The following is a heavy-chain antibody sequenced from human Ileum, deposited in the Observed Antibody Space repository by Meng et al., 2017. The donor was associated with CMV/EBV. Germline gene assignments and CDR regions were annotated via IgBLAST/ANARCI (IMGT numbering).Heavy chain of an antibody. CDR1: EFIFRDHY. CDR2: MKNKRDGYVT. CDR3: GRDSMKGGGFDC. D-gene: IGHD3-10*01. Sequence: SEFIFRDHYMDWFRQAPGKGLEWVARMKNKRDGYVTEYAASVRDRFTISRDDSKDSLYLDMNRLKTGDTAVYYCGRDSMKGGGFDCWGQGVLVTVSS. V-gene: IGHV3-72*01. J-gene: IGHJ4*02.